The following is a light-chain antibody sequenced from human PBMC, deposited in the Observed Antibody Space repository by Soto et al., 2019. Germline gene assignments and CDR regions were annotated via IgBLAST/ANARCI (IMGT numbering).Light chain of an antibody. CDR3: QRSSITPPYT. J-gene: IGKJ2*01. Sequence: DVQLTQSPSSLSASIGDRVTITCRASQAIGGSLHWYQQRPGTAPKLLIYGTSTLQSGVPSRFSGGGSRTDFPLTINSLQPADIGTYYCQRSSITPPYTFGQGTTLEI. CDR2: GTS. V-gene: IGKV1-39*01. CDR1: QAIGGS.